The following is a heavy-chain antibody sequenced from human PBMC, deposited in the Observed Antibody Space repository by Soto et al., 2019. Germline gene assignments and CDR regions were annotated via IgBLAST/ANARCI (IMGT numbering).Heavy chain of an antibody. CDR1: GASIPANNW. Sequence: QVQLQESGPGLLKPSETLSLTCAVSGASIPANNWWGWVRRSPGKGLEWIGEVVHWGTSNYNPSLGSRVTVSMDRSKNQVSLTLISVTAADSAVYYCARHVGVPGTRGFDYWGQGILVTVSS. CDR2: VVHWGTS. V-gene: IGHV4-4*02. D-gene: IGHD6-19*01. J-gene: IGHJ4*02. CDR3: ARHVGVPGTRGFDY.